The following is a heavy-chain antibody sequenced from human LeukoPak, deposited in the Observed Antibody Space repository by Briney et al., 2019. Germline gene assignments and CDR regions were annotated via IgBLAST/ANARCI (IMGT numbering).Heavy chain of an antibody. CDR3: AKDRVDYGGWFDP. CDR2: ISGSGGST. D-gene: IGHD4-23*01. J-gene: IGHJ5*02. V-gene: IGHV3-23*01. CDR1: GFTVSINY. Sequence: PGGSLRLSCAASGFTVSINYMSWVRQAPGKGLEWVSAISGSGGSTYYADSVKGRFTISRDNSKNTLYLQMNSLRAEDTAVYYCAKDRVDYGGWFDPWGQGTLVTVSS.